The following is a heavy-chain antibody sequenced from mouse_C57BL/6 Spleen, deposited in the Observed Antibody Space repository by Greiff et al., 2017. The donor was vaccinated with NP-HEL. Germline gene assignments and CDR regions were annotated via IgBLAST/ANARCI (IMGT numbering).Heavy chain of an antibody. CDR1: GYTFTSYW. CDR3: AKESNGSYFDY. D-gene: IGHD2-5*01. Sequence: QVQLQQPGAELVKPGASVKMSCKASGYTFTSYWINWVKQRPGHGLEWIGDIYPGSGSTNYNEKFKGKATLTVDKSSSTAYMQLSSLTSEVSAVYYCAKESNGSYFDYWGQGTTLTVSS. J-gene: IGHJ2*01. CDR2: IYPGSGST. V-gene: IGHV1-55*01.